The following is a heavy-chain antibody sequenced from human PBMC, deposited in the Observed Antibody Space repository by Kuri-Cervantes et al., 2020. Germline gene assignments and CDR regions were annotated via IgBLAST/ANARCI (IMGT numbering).Heavy chain of an antibody. D-gene: IGHD5-24*01. CDR2: ISWDGGST. J-gene: IGHJ6*02. V-gene: IGHV3-43*01. CDR3: ARSHLRGGMDV. CDR1: GFTFDDYT. Sequence: GESLKISCAASGFTFDDYTMHWVRQAPGKGLEWVSLISWDGGSTYYSDSVKGRFTISRDNSKNSLYLQMNSLRAEDTALYHCARSHLRGGMDVWGQGTTVTVSS.